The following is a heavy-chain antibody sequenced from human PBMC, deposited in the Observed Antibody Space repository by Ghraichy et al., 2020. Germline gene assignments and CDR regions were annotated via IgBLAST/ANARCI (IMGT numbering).Heavy chain of an antibody. D-gene: IGHD2-15*01. CDR1: GGSISSYY. Sequence: ESLNISCTVSGGSISSYYWSWIRQPAGKGLEWIGRIYTSGSTNYNPSLKSRVTMSVDTSKNQFSLKLSSVTAADTAVYYCARDGVVVVAARGGYYYGMDVWGQGTTVTVSS. V-gene: IGHV4-4*07. CDR3: ARDGVVVVAARGGYYYGMDV. J-gene: IGHJ6*02. CDR2: IYTSGST.